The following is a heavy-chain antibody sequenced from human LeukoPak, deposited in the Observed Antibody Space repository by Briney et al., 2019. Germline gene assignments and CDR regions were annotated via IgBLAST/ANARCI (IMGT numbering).Heavy chain of an antibody. D-gene: IGHD2-2*02. CDR1: GYTFTSYG. CDR3: ARDFGVGGVVPTAISWFDP. CDR2: ISAYNGKT. J-gene: IGHJ5*02. V-gene: IGHV1-18*01. Sequence: ASVKVSCKASGYTFTSYGISWVRQAPGQGLEWMGWISAYNGKTNPAQKFQGRVTMTIDISTSTAYMEVRSLRSDDTAVYYCARDFGVGGVVPTAISWFDPWGQGTLVTVSS.